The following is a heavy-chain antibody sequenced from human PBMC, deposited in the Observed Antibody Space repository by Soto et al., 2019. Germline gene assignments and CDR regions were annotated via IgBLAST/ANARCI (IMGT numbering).Heavy chain of an antibody. D-gene: IGHD4-4*01. CDR3: ARHPRDDYNYGGSGIFDY. V-gene: IGHV4-39*01. CDR2: MYYSGSS. Sequence: QLQLQESGPGLVKPSETLSLTCSVSGGSISSRTFWWAWIRQPPGKGLEWIGDMYYSGSSYSSPSVKSRFTLSVDTSKNKLSLKLNSVTAADTAVYYCARHPRDDYNYGGSGIFDYWGQGTLVTVSS. J-gene: IGHJ4*02. CDR1: GGSISSRTFW.